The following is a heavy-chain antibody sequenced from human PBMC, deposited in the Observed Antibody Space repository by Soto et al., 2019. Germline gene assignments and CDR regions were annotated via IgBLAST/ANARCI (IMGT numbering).Heavy chain of an antibody. CDR3: AREXGSYDSGGFLIRGAFDI. J-gene: IGHJ3*02. D-gene: IGHD3-22*01. CDR2: IHYRGNT. V-gene: IGHV4-31*03. CDR1: GGSIHSGDYY. Sequence: SETLSLTCYVSGGSIHSGDYYWTWIRQHPEKGLEWIGNIHYRGNTYYSPSLESRVSISVDTSKNLFSLRLTSVTAADTAVYYCAREXGSYDSGGFLIRGAFDIWGRGTMVTVSS.